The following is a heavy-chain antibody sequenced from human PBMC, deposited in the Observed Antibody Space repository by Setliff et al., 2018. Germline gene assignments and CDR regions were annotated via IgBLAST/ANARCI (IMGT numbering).Heavy chain of an antibody. V-gene: IGHV4-59*01. Sequence: ASETLSLTCTVSGGSISSYYWSWIRQPPGKRLEWIGYIYYSGSTNYNPSLESRVTISVDTSKNQFSLRLNSATAAATAVYYCARLRGAFDYWGQGTLVTVSS. CDR3: ARLRGAFDY. J-gene: IGHJ4*02. CDR1: GGSISSYY. D-gene: IGHD3-16*01. CDR2: IYYSGST.